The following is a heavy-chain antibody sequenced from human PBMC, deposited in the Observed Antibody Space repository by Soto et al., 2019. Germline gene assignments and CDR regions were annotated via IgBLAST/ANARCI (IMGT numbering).Heavy chain of an antibody. D-gene: IGHD6-19*01. CDR3: AAYRRGEGGRGY. V-gene: IGHV4-59*08. J-gene: IGHJ4*02. CDR2: YSDSA. Sequence: WTWIRQPPGTGLEWIGDYSDSASYSPSLKSRVTISADTSKNQFSLNLSSVTAADTAVYYCAAYRRGEGGRGYWGQGTLVTVSS.